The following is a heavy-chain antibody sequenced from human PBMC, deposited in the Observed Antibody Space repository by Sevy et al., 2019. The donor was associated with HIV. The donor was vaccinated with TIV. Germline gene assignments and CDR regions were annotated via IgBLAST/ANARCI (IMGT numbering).Heavy chain of an antibody. CDR3: ARGLAALPGYYYGMDV. CDR2: IWYDGSNK. V-gene: IGHV3-33*01. D-gene: IGHD6-6*01. J-gene: IGHJ6*02. CDR1: GFTFSSYG. Sequence: GGSLRLSCAASGFTFSSYGMHWVRQAPGKGVEWVAVIWYDGSNKYYADSVKGRFTISRDNSKNTFHLQMSSLRLEDTGVYYCARGLAALPGYYYGMDVWGQGTTVTVSS.